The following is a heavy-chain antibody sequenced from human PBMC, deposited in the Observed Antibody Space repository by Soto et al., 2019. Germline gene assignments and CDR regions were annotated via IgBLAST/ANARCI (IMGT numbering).Heavy chain of an antibody. J-gene: IGHJ5*02. CDR2: IDPGDTYA. D-gene: IGHD2-2*01. Sequence: GESLKISCTGVGYTFTTFWISWVRQMPGKGLEWMGRIDPGDTYATYSPAFQGHVTISADKATSPAYLQWSSLKASDTAMYFCARIYCTTTTCDSWFDPWGQGTLVTVSS. CDR1: GYTFTTFW. CDR3: ARIYCTTTTCDSWFDP. V-gene: IGHV5-10-1*01.